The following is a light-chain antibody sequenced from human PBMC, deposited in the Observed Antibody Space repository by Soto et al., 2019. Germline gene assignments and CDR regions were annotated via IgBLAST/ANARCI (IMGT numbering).Light chain of an antibody. J-gene: IGKJ4*01. CDR1: QSVSNTY. V-gene: IGKV3-20*01. Sequence: ETVLTQSPGTLSLSPGERATLSCRASQSVSNTYLAWYLQKPGQAPRLLIYGASTRATGIPDRFSGSGSGTDFTLTISRVEPEDFAVYYCQQFGSSPVTFGGGTKMEIK. CDR2: GAS. CDR3: QQFGSSPVT.